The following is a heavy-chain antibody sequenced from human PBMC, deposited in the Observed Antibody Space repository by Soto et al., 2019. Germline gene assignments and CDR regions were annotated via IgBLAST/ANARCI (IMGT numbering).Heavy chain of an antibody. CDR3: AHRSRLLEYSSSGEEYN. J-gene: IGHJ4*02. Sequence: SGPTLVNPTQTLTLTCTFSGFSLSTSGVGVGWIRQPPGKALEWLALIYWNDDKRYSPSLKSRLTITKDTSKNQVVLTMTNMDPVDTATYYCAHRSRLLEYSSSGEEYNWGQGTLVTVSS. CDR2: IYWNDDK. D-gene: IGHD6-6*01. CDR1: GFSLSTSGVG. V-gene: IGHV2-5*01.